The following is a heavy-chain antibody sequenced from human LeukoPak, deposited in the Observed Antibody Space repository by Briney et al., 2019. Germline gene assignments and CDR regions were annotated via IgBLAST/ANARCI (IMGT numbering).Heavy chain of an antibody. V-gene: IGHV1-2*02. CDR2: INPNSGGT. D-gene: IGHD3-22*01. Sequence: ASVKVSCKASGSTFTGYYMHWVRQAPGQGLEWMGWINPNSGGTNDAQKFRGRVTMTRDTSISTAYMELSRLRSDDTAVYYCARDWWFKYYDSSGYYRAYYFDYWGQGTLVTVSS. CDR1: GSTFTGYY. CDR3: ARDWWFKYYDSSGYYRAYYFDY. J-gene: IGHJ4*02.